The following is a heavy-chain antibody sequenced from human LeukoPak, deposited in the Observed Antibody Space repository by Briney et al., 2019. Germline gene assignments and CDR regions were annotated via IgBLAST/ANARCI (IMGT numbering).Heavy chain of an antibody. V-gene: IGHV3-30*02. CDR1: GFTFSSYG. Sequence: PGGSLRLSCAASGFTFSSYGMHWVRQAPGKGLEWVSFIRYDGSNKYYADSVKGRFTISRDNSKNTLYLQMNSLRAEDTAVYFCAKDHVSRLGGNSRGAFDIWGQGTMVTVSS. CDR3: AKDHVSRLGGNSRGAFDI. D-gene: IGHD4-23*01. CDR2: IRYDGSNK. J-gene: IGHJ3*02.